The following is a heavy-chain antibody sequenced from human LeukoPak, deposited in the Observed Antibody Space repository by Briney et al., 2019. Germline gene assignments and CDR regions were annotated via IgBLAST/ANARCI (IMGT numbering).Heavy chain of an antibody. V-gene: IGHV4-39*01. J-gene: IGHJ4*02. D-gene: IGHD4-23*01. CDR2: MYYNGNT. Sequence: SETLSLTCTASGGPISRSSYNWGWIRQTPGKGLAWIGTMYYNGNTYYNASLKSRVSISGDTSNNQFSLRLTSVTATDTAVYYCTRQGDGGRAFDYWGQGILVTVSS. CDR1: GGPISRSSYN. CDR3: TRQGDGGRAFDY.